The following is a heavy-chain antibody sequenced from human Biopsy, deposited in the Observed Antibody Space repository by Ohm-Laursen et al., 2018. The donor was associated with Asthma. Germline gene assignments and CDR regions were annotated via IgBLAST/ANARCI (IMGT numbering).Heavy chain of an antibody. Sequence: ALSLTCDVYPGSFSGFFWTWIRQSPGKGLEWIGETNERGVTNNNPSLKSRVIISIDTYWNRVSLKLTSVTAADTAVYYCARGPELDVWGQGTTVTVSS. CDR2: TNERGVT. J-gene: IGHJ6*02. CDR3: ARGPELDV. CDR1: PGSFSGFF. V-gene: IGHV4-34*01.